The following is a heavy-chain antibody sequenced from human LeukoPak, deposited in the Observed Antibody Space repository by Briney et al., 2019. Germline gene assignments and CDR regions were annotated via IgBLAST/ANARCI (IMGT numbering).Heavy chain of an antibody. CDR1: GFTFTNYW. D-gene: IGHD3-22*01. Sequence: AGGSLRLSCAASGFTFTNYWMHWVRQAPGEGLIWVSRINSDGSSTSYADSVKGRFTISRDNAKNTLYLQMNSLRAEDTAVYYCARADTSGYAVFDYWGQGALVTVSS. CDR2: INSDGSST. CDR3: ARADTSGYAVFDY. V-gene: IGHV3-74*01. J-gene: IGHJ4*02.